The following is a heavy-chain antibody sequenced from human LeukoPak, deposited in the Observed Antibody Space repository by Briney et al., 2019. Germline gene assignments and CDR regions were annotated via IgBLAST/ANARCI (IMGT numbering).Heavy chain of an antibody. Sequence: PGGSLRLSCAASGFTFSSYAMSWVRQAPGKGLEWVSAISGSGGSTYYADSVKGRFTISRDNSKNTLYLQMNSLRAEDTAVYYCAKVGAGSGWYGGYFDYWGQGTLVTVSS. J-gene: IGHJ4*02. D-gene: IGHD6-19*01. CDR2: ISGSGGST. V-gene: IGHV3-23*01. CDR3: AKVGAGSGWYGGYFDY. CDR1: GFTFSSYA.